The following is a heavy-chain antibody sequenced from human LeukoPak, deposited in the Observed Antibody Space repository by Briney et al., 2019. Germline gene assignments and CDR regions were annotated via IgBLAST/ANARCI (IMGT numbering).Heavy chain of an antibody. CDR1: GFTFGTYW. J-gene: IGHJ4*02. CDR3: ARDFYGYNTIDY. Sequence: PGGSLRLSCAASGFTFGTYWMNWVRQTPGKGLEWVANLKQDGTEEYYVDSVKGRFTISRDNARNSLYLQMNSLRVEDTAGYYYARDFYGYNTIDYWGQGTLVTVSS. V-gene: IGHV3-7*01. D-gene: IGHD5-24*01. CDR2: LKQDGTEE.